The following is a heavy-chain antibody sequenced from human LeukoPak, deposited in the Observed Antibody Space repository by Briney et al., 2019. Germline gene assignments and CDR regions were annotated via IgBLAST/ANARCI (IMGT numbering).Heavy chain of an antibody. CDR2: INHSGST. CDR1: GGSFSGYY. J-gene: IGHJ5*02. CDR3: ARRRIQLWLKQGWFDP. Sequence: PSETLSLTCAVYGGSFSGYYWSWIRQPPGKGLEWIGEINHSGSTNYNPSLKSRVTISVDTSKNQFSLKLSSVTAADTAVYYCARRRIQLWLKQGWFDPWGQGTLVTVS. V-gene: IGHV4-34*01. D-gene: IGHD5-18*01.